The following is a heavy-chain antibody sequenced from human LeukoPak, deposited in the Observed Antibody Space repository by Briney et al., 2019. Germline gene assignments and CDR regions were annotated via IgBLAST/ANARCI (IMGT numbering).Heavy chain of an antibody. Sequence: SSETLSLTCTVSGDSVTNDFFWGWVRQPPGRELEWIGSFCLGRDTYYRPSLKSRVTISVDTSKKQFSLNLNSVTAADPAVYYCARWASISRQPGGFFDHWGQGTLVTVSS. CDR1: GDSVTNDFF. CDR3: ARWASISRQPGGFFDH. J-gene: IGHJ4*02. CDR2: FCLGRDT. D-gene: IGHD3-16*01. V-gene: IGHV4-38-2*02.